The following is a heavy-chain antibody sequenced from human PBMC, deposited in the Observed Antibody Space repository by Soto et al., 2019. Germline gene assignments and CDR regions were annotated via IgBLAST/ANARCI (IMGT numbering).Heavy chain of an antibody. CDR3: AKAENTAMDISFAY. Sequence: RQTPRKGLEWVSAISGSGGSTYYADSVKGRFTISRDNSKNTLYLQMNSLRAEDTAVYYCAKAENTAMDISFAYWVHGTPVIVSS. V-gene: IGHV3-23*01. CDR2: ISGSGGST. J-gene: IGHJ4*01. D-gene: IGHD5-18*01.